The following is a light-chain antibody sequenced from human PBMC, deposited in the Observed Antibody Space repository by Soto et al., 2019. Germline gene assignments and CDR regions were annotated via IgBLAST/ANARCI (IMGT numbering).Light chain of an antibody. J-gene: IGLJ3*02. CDR1: SSNIGAGYD. CDR2: GNS. V-gene: IGLV1-40*01. Sequence: QPVLTQPPSVSGAPGQRVIISCTGSSSNIGAGYDVHWYQQLPGTAPKLLIQGNSNRPSGVPDRFSGSKSGTSASLAITGLQAEDEADYYCQSHDSSLSGSVFGGGTKLTVL. CDR3: QSHDSSLSGSV.